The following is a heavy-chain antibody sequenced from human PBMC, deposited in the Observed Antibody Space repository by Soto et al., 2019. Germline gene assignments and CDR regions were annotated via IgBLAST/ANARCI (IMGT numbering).Heavy chain of an antibody. CDR2: IYYSGST. D-gene: IGHD2-21*02. J-gene: IGHJ2*01. Sequence: QVQLQESGPGLVKPSQTLSLTCTVSGGSISSGGYYWSWIRQHPGKGLEWIGYIYYSGSTYYNPSLTSRGTISVDTSKQQFSLKLSSVTAAHTAVYYCARTHIVVVTATLSDWYFYLWGRGTLVTVSS. CDR3: ARTHIVVVTATLSDWYFYL. CDR1: GGSISSGGYY. V-gene: IGHV4-31*03.